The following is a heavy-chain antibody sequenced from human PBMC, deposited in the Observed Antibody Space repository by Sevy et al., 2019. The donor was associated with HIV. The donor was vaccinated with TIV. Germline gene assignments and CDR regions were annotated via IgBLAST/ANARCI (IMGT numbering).Heavy chain of an antibody. D-gene: IGHD7-27*01. CDR2: ISSSSSYI. J-gene: IGHJ4*02. CDR3: ASPGDVGGY. V-gene: IGHV3-21*01. CDR1: GFTFSSFE. Sequence: GGSLRLSCAASGFTFSSFEMNWVRQAPGKGLEWVSSISSSSSYIYYADSVKGRFTISRDNAKNSLYLQMNSLRAEDTAVYYCASPGDVGGYWGQGTLVTVSS.